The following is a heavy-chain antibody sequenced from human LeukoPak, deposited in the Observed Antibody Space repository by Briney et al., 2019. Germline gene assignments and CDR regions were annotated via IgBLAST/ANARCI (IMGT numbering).Heavy chain of an antibody. J-gene: IGHJ5*02. D-gene: IGHD2-21*02. Sequence: PSETLPLTCTVSGGSISSGDYYWSWIRQPPGKGLEWIGYIYYSGSTYYNPSLKSRVTISVDTSENQFSLKLSSVTAADTAVYYCARGHIVVVTAQLNWFDPWGQGTLVTVSS. CDR3: ARGHIVVVTAQLNWFDP. CDR1: GGSISSGDYY. CDR2: IYYSGST. V-gene: IGHV4-30-4*01.